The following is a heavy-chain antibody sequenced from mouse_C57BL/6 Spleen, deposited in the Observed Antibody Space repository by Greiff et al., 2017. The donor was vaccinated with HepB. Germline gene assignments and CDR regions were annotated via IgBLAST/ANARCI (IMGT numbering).Heavy chain of an antibody. D-gene: IGHD1-1*02. J-gene: IGHJ4*01. V-gene: IGHV1-54*01. CDR1: GYAFTNYL. Sequence: VQLQQSGAELVRPGTSVKVSCKASGYAFTNYLIEWVKQRPGQGLEWIGVINPGSGGTNYNEKFKGKATLTADKSSSTAYMQLSSLTSEDSAVYFCARSGSYLYAMDYWGQGTSVTVSS. CDR3: ARSGSYLYAMDY. CDR2: INPGSGGT.